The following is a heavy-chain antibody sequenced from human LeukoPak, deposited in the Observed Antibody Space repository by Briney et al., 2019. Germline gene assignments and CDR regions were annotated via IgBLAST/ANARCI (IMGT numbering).Heavy chain of an antibody. D-gene: IGHD2-21*02. CDR3: ARSGDSGNSPES. CDR2: ISNTGRTI. J-gene: IGHJ5*02. Sequence: GGSLRLSCVASGFTLSSSEMNWVRQAPGKGLEWVSFISNTGRTIYSADSVKGRFTISRDNAKNSLYLQMNTLRADDTAVYYCARSGDSGNSPESWGQGNLVTVSS. CDR1: GFTLSSSE. V-gene: IGHV3-48*03.